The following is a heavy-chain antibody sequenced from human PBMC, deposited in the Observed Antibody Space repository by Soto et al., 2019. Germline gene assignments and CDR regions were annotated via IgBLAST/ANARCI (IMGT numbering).Heavy chain of an antibody. J-gene: IGHJ4*02. V-gene: IGHV3-30*18. CDR2: ISYDGSNK. CDR3: AKDLAGSGAHY. CDR1: GFTFSSYG. Sequence: QVQLVESGGGVVQPGRSLRLSCAASGFTFSSYGMHWVRQAPGKGLEWVAVISYDGSNKYYADSVKGRFTISRDNSKNTLYLQMNSLRAEDTAVYYCAKDLAGSGAHYWGQGTLVTVSS. D-gene: IGHD3-10*01.